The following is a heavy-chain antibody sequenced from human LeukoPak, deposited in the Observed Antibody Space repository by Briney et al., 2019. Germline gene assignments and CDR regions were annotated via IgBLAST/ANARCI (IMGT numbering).Heavy chain of an antibody. D-gene: IGHD3-10*01. CDR3: AATFGSDSYYYYYYGMAV. CDR2: THSSGNT. Sequence: PSETLSLTCTVSGGSVSSGDYYWIWIRQPPGKGLEWIGYTHSSGNTFYNPTLKSRTTISVDPSQNYFSLRLTSVTAADSAVFYCAATFGSDSYYYYYYGMAVWGQGTSVTVS. V-gene: IGHV4-30-4*01. CDR1: GGSVSSGDYY. J-gene: IGHJ6*02.